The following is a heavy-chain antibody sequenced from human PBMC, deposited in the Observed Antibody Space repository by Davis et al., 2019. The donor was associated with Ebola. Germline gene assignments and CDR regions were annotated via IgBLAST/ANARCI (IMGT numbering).Heavy chain of an antibody. V-gene: IGHV3-23*01. J-gene: IGHJ1*01. CDR1: GFTFSSYW. CDR3: AKRYSSGWSYAEYFQH. CDR2: ISGSGGST. Sequence: GESLKISCAASGFTFSSYWMSWVRQAPGKGLEWVSAISGSGGSTYYADSVKGRFTISRDNSKNTLYLQMNSLRAEDTAVYYCAKRYSSGWSYAEYFQHWGQGTLVTVSS. D-gene: IGHD6-19*01.